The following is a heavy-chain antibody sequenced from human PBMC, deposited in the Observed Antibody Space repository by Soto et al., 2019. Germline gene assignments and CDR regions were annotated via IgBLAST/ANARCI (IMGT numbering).Heavy chain of an antibody. D-gene: IGHD6-19*01. CDR2: INPNGGST. CDR1: GYTFINYY. CDR3: AREKWLVRRNDPFDI. V-gene: IGHV1-46*01. Sequence: ASVKVACKASGYTFINYYMHWVRQAPGQGLEWMGIINPNGGSTTYAQKFQGRVTLTRDTSTNTVNMELSSLRSEDTAVYYCAREKWLVRRNDPFDIWGQGTMVTVSS. J-gene: IGHJ3*02.